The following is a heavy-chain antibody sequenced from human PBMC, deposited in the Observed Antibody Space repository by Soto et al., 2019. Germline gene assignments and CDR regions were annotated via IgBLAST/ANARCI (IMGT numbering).Heavy chain of an antibody. CDR3: ARATGGFLVDY. CDR1: GYSISSGYY. J-gene: IGHJ4*02. V-gene: IGHV4-38-2*02. CDR2: IYHSGST. D-gene: IGHD2-8*02. Sequence: SETLSLTCTVSGYSISSGYYWGWIRQPPGKGLEWIGSIYHSGSTYYNPSLKSRVTISVDTSKNQFSLKLSSVTAADTAVYYCARATGGFLVDYWGQGTLVTVSS.